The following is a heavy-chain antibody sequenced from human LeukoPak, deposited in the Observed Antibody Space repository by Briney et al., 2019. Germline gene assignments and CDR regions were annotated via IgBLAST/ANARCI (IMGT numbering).Heavy chain of an antibody. V-gene: IGHV3-74*01. Sequence: PGRSLRLSCAASGFTFDDYAMHWVRQAPGKGLVWVSHINGDGRTTTYADSVKGRFTISRDDTKNTLYLQMNSLRAEDTAVYYCARDRWYAMEVWGKGTTVTVPS. J-gene: IGHJ6*04. CDR3: ARDRWYAMEV. CDR2: INGDGRTT. D-gene: IGHD6-13*01. CDR1: GFTFDDYA.